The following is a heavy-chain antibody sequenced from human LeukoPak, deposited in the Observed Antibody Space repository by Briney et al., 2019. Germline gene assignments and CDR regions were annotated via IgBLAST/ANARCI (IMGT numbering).Heavy chain of an antibody. J-gene: IGHJ2*01. CDR1: GFTFSSFE. CDR2: ISSSGRTI. V-gene: IGHV3-48*03. Sequence: GGSLRLSCAASGFTFSSFEMNWVRQAPGKGLEWVSFISSSGRTIYYADSVKGRFTISRDNAKNSLYLQLNSLRAEDTAVYYCTREDNWYFDLWGRGTLVTVSS. CDR3: TREDNWYFDL.